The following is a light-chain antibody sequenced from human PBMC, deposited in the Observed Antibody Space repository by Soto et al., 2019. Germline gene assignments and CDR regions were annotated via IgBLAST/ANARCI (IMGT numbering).Light chain of an antibody. CDR1: QSVTSNY. CDR2: GAS. Sequence: EIVLTQSPGTPSLSPGERATLSCRASQSVTSNYLAWYQQKPGQAPRLLVYGASSRATGISDRFSGSGSGTDFTLTISILEPEDFAVYFCQVYGTSSKTFGQGTKVDIK. CDR3: QVYGTSSKT. V-gene: IGKV3-20*01. J-gene: IGKJ1*01.